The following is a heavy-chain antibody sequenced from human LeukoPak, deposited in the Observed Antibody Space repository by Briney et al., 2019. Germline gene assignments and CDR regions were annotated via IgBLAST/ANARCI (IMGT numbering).Heavy chain of an antibody. V-gene: IGHV3-9*01. CDR3: AKLMGWFGGAIDDAFDI. Sequence: GGSLRLSCAASGFTFDDYAMHWVRQAPGKGLEWVSGISWNSGSIGYADSVKGRFTISRDNAKNSLYLQMNSLRAEDTALYYCAKLMGWFGGAIDDAFDIWGQGTMVTVSS. D-gene: IGHD3-10*01. J-gene: IGHJ3*02. CDR1: GFTFDDYA. CDR2: ISWNSGSI.